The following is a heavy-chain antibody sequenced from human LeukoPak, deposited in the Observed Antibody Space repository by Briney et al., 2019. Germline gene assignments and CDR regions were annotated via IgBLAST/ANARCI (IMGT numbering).Heavy chain of an antibody. V-gene: IGHV1-24*01. CDR1: GYTLIDLS. D-gene: IGHD3-16*02. CDR3: AADSDSRVRLGELSSDLEAFDI. Sequence: ASVKVSCKVSGYTLIDLSVHWVRRTPGKGLEWMGGFDPEDGETIYAQKFQGRVTMTEDTSTDTAYMELSSLRSEDTAVYYCAADSDSRVRLGELSSDLEAFDIWGQGTLVTVSS. J-gene: IGHJ3*02. CDR2: FDPEDGET.